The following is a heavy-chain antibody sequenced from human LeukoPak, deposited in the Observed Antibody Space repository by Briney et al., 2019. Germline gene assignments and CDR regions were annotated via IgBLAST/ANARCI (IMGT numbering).Heavy chain of an antibody. CDR1: GGTFSSYA. Sequence: SVKVSCKASGGTFSSYAISWVRQAPGQGLEWMGGIIPIFGTANCAQKFQGRVTITADESTSTAYMELSSLRSEDTAVYYCARDLAGDPFTLGWGQGTLVTVSS. D-gene: IGHD2/OR15-2a*01. CDR2: IIPIFGTA. CDR3: ARDLAGDPFTLG. V-gene: IGHV1-69*13. J-gene: IGHJ4*02.